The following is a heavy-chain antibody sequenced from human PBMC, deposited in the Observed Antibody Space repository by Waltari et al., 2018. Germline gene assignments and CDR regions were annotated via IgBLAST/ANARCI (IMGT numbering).Heavy chain of an antibody. D-gene: IGHD3-16*01. J-gene: IGHJ4*02. Sequence: QVQLVESGGGVVQPGGSLRLSCAASGFTFRSYGMHWFRQAAGKGPGWVAFIRDDVSNEYYANTVKGRFTISRDNAKQMMYLQMASQRAADTAVYYCAGWMGALTNHWGQGMLVTVSS. V-gene: IGHV3-30*02. CDR3: AGWMGALTNH. CDR1: GFTFRSYG. CDR2: IRDDVSNE.